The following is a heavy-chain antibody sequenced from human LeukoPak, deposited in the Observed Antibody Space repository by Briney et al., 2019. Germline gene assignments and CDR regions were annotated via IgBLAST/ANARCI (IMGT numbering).Heavy chain of an antibody. J-gene: IGHJ5*02. Sequence: SVKVSCKASGFTFTSSAMQWVRQARGQRLEWIGWIVVGSGNTNYAQKFQERVTITRDMSTSTAYMELSSLRSEDTAVYYCAAEVDVYGSGTRFDPWGQGTLVTVSS. CDR1: GFTFTSSA. V-gene: IGHV1-58*02. CDR2: IVVGSGNT. CDR3: AAEVDVYGSGTRFDP. D-gene: IGHD3-10*01.